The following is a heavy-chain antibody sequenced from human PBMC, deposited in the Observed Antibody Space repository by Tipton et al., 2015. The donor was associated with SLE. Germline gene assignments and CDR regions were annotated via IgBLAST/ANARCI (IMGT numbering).Heavy chain of an antibody. V-gene: IGHV4-31*03. Sequence: TLSLTCTVSGGSISSGHYYWSWIRQHPGKGLGWIGYIYSSGSTYYNPSLKSRINISVDTSKNQFSLQLSSVTAADTAVYYCARGGPSSKWLDPWGRGTQVTVSS. D-gene: IGHD6-6*01. CDR2: IYSSGST. J-gene: IGHJ5*02. CDR1: GGSISSGHYY. CDR3: ARGGPSSKWLDP.